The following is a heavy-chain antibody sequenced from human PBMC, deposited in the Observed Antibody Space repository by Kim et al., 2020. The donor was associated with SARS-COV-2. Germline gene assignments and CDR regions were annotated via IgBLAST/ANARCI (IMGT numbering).Heavy chain of an antibody. V-gene: IGHV1-3*01. D-gene: IGHD2-15*01. Sequence: GNVNTIYSQKFQGRVTFTTGTSPSTAYMELSSLRSEDSAVYYCLGGYYFDYWGQGTLVTVSS. CDR3: LGGYYFDY. CDR2: GNVNT. J-gene: IGHJ4*02.